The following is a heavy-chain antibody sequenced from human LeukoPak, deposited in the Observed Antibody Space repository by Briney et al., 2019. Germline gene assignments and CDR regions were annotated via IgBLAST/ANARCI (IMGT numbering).Heavy chain of an antibody. V-gene: IGHV3-21*04. CDR1: GFTFSSYS. CDR3: ARGSYYYDSSGYLVYFDY. Sequence: GGSLRLSCAASGFTFSSYSMNWVRQAPGKGLEWVSSISSGSSYIYYADSVKGRFTISRDNSKITLYLQMNSLRAEDTAVYYCARGSYYYDSSGYLVYFDYWGQGTLVTVSS. J-gene: IGHJ4*02. D-gene: IGHD3-22*01. CDR2: ISSGSSYI.